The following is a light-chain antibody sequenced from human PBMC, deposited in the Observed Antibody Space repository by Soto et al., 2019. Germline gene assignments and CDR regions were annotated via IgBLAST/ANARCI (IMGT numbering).Light chain of an antibody. CDR1: SSDVGGYNY. CDR3: SSYTTSNTRQII. Sequence: QSVLTQPASVSGSPGQSITISCTGTSSDVGGYNYVSWYQHHPGKAPKLIIYDVSNRPSGVSNRFSGSKSGNTASLTISGLQPEEEANYYCSSYTTSNTRQIILGTGTRVTV. CDR2: DVS. J-gene: IGLJ1*01. V-gene: IGLV2-14*03.